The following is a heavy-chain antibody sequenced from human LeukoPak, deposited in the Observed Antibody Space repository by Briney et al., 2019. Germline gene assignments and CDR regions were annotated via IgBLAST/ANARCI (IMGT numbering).Heavy chain of an antibody. CDR1: GFSFSNYW. CDR3: ARGGGIFDF. CDR2: IKQDGSDE. Sequence: PGGSLRLSCAASGFSFSNYWMSWVRQAPGKGLEGVANIKQDGSDEYYVDSVKGRFTISIDNAKNSLYLQMKRLRAEDTSVYYCARGGGIFDFGGQGTLVTVSS. V-gene: IGHV3-7*01. D-gene: IGHD2-15*01. J-gene: IGHJ4*02.